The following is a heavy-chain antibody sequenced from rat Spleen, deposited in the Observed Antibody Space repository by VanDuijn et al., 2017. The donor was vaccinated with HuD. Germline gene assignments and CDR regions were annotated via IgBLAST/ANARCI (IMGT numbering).Heavy chain of an antibody. CDR3: ARGGRTEGPGFFDY. D-gene: IGHD1-11*01. Sequence: QVQLKESGPGLVQPSQTLSLTCTVSGFSLTSNSVHWVRQPPGKGLEWMGAMWSGGSTDYNSALKSRLSISRDTSKNQVFLKMNSLQSEDTTTYYCARGGRTEGPGFFDYWGQGVMVTVSS. CDR1: GFSLTSNS. CDR2: MWSGGST. J-gene: IGHJ2*01. V-gene: IGHV2-45*01.